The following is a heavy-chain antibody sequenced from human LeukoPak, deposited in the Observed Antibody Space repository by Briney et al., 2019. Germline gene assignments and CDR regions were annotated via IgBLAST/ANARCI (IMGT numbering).Heavy chain of an antibody. V-gene: IGHV3-30*02. J-gene: IGHJ1*01. D-gene: IGHD6-13*01. Sequence: GGSLRLSCAASGFTFSSYGMHWVRQAPGKGLEWVAFIRYDGSNKYYADSVKGRFTISRDNSKNTLYLQMNSLRAEDTAVYYCARSSYSSSSRHFQHWGQGTLVTVSS. CDR3: ARSSYSSSSRHFQH. CDR2: IRYDGSNK. CDR1: GFTFSSYG.